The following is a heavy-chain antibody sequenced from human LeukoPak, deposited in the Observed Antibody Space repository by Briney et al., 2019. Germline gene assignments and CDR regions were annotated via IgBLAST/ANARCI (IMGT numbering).Heavy chain of an antibody. J-gene: IGHJ5*02. D-gene: IGHD3-10*01. V-gene: IGHV4-30-4*01. CDR3: ARGGVHYGSGSINWFDP. CDR1: GGSISSGDYY. CDR2: IYYSGST. Sequence: SETPSLTCTVSGGSISSGDYYWSWIRQPPGKGLEWIGYIYYSGSTYYNPSLKSRVTISVDTSKNQFPLKLSSVTAADTAVYYCARGGVHYGSGSINWFDPWGQGTLVTVSS.